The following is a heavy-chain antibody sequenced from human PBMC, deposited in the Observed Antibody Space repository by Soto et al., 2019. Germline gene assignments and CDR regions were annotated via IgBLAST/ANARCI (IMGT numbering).Heavy chain of an antibody. J-gene: IGHJ4*02. V-gene: IGHV3-48*03. CDR3: ARDPEKYSGSDLGIDY. CDR1: GFTFTNYE. D-gene: IGHD5-12*01. CDR2: ISSSGKTI. Sequence: PGGSLRLSCAASGFTFTNYEMNWVRQAPGKGLEWISYISSSGKTISYADSVKGRFTIFRDNAKNSLYLQMNSLRAEDTAVYYCARDPEKYSGSDLGIDYWGQGTLVTVSS.